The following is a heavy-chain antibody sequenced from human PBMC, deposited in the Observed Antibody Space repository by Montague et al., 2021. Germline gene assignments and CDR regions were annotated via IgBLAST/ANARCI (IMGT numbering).Heavy chain of an antibody. CDR1: GFSFSSYG. CDR3: AKQRGPATTTFDY. CDR2: ITGSGDNT. D-gene: IGHD1-1*01. J-gene: IGHJ4*02. V-gene: IGHV3-23*01. Sequence: SLRLSCAASGFSFSSYGMSWVRQTPGQGLEWVSSITGSGDNTYYXGSVKGRFTISRDTSSNTLNLQMNSLRAEDTAVYFCAKQRGPATTTFDYWGQGTLVTVSS.